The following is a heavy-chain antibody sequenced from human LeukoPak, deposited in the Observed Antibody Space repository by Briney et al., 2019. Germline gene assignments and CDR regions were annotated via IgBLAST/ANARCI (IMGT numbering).Heavy chain of an antibody. Sequence: GGSLRLSCAASGFTFTYFGMHWVRQAPGKGLEWVAFIRFDGSDKYYADSVKGRFTISRDNSKNTLYLQMNSLRAEDTAVYYCARGESTVTTGDDAFDIWGQGTMVTVSS. CDR2: IRFDGSDK. CDR3: ARGESTVTTGDDAFDI. J-gene: IGHJ3*02. CDR1: GFTFTYFG. V-gene: IGHV3-30*02. D-gene: IGHD4-17*01.